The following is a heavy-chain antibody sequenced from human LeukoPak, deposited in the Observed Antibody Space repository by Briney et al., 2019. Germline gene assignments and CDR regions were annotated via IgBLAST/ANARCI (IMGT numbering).Heavy chain of an antibody. V-gene: IGHV4-34*01. Sequence: SETLSLTCAVYGGSFSGYYWSWIRQPPGKGLEWIGEINHSGSTNYNPSLKSRVTISVDTSKNQFSLKLSSVTAADTAVYYCAGVPMTFWSGYLHYYYYMDVWGKGTTVTVSS. CDR3: AGVPMTFWSGYLHYYYYMDV. CDR1: GGSFSGYY. J-gene: IGHJ6*03. D-gene: IGHD3-3*01. CDR2: INHSGST.